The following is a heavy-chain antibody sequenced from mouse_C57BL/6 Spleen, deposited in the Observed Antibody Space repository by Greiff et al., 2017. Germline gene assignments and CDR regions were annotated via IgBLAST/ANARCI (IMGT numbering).Heavy chain of an antibody. J-gene: IGHJ2*01. CDR2: TSSGSSTL. CDR3: ATIYYGNLYYFDY. CDR1: GFTFSDYG. V-gene: IGHV5-17*01. Sequence: VQLKESGGGLVKPGGSLKLSCAASGFTFSDYGMHWVRQAPETGLEWVSYTSSGSSTLYYADTVKCRFTISRDNDKHTLFLHMTSLRSEDTAMYYCATIYYGNLYYFDYWGQGTTLTVSS. D-gene: IGHD2-1*01.